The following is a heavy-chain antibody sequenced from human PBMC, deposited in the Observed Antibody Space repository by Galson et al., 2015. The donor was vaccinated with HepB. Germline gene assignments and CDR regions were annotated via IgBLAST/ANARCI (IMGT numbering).Heavy chain of an antibody. CDR2: ISYDGSNK. J-gene: IGHJ6*02. V-gene: IGHV3-30-3*01. CDR3: ARCPRSSWHYYYYGMYV. CDR1: GFTLSSYA. D-gene: IGHD6-13*01. Sequence: SLRLSCADSGFTLSSYAMHWVRQAPGKGLEWVAVISYDGSNKYYADSVKGRFTISRDNSKNTLYLQMNSLRAEDTAVYYCARCPRSSWHYYYYGMYVWCQGTTVTVSS.